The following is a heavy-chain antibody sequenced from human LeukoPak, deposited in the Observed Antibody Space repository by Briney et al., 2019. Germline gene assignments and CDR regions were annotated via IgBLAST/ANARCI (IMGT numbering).Heavy chain of an antibody. Sequence: SQTLSLTCTVSGGSISSGGYSWSWIRQPPGKGLEWIGYIYHSGSTYYNPSLKSRVTISVDRSKNQFSLKLRSVTAADTAVYYCARGNDILTGLDYWGQGTLVTVSS. V-gene: IGHV4-30-2*01. J-gene: IGHJ4*02. CDR3: ARGNDILTGLDY. CDR2: IYHSGST. CDR1: GGSISSGGYS. D-gene: IGHD3-9*01.